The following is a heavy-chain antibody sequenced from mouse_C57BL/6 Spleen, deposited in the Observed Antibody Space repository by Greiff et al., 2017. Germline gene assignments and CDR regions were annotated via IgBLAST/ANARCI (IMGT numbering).Heavy chain of an antibody. CDR1: GYSFTDYN. D-gene: IGHD1-1*01. Sequence: EVQLQESGPELVKPGASVKISCKASGYSFTDYNMNWVKQSNGKSLEWIGVINPNYGTTSYNQKFKGKATLTVDQSSSTAYMQLNSLTSEDSAVYYCASSSSGSSYWYFDVWGTGTTVTVSS. CDR2: INPNYGTT. CDR3: ASSSSGSSYWYFDV. J-gene: IGHJ1*03. V-gene: IGHV1-39*01.